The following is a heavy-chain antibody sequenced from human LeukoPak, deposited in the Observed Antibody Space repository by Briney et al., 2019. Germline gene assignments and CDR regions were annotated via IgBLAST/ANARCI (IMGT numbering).Heavy chain of an antibody. Sequence: PGGSLRLSCAASGFTFNSYPMHWVRQAPGKGLEWVTVISYDGSNKYYADSVKGRFTISRDNSKNTLYLQMNSLRAEDTAVYYCARDRDLAAAAYYFDYWGQGTLVTVSS. J-gene: IGHJ4*02. CDR2: ISYDGSNK. V-gene: IGHV3-30-3*01. D-gene: IGHD6-13*01. CDR3: ARDRDLAAAAYYFDY. CDR1: GFTFNSYP.